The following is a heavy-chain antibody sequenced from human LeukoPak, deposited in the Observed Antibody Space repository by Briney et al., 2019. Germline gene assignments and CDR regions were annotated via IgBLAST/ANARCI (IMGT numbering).Heavy chain of an antibody. D-gene: IGHD6-19*01. V-gene: IGHV4-59*01. CDR3: AREVIAVAGTGGSNWFDP. CDR2: IYYGGRT. Sequence: PSETLSLTCTVSGGSISSYYWRWIRQPPGKEREGVGYIYYGGRTNYNPSLKSRVTISVDTSKNQFSLKLSSVTAADTAVYYRAREVIAVAGTGGSNWFDPWGQGTLVTVSS. CDR1: GGSISSYY. J-gene: IGHJ5*02.